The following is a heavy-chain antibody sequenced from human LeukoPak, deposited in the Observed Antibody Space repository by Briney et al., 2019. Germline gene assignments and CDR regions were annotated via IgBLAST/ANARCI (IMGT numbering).Heavy chain of an antibody. CDR2: IIPIFGTA. CDR3: ARDRGGSSSWYGWPFNYFDY. D-gene: IGHD6-13*01. J-gene: IGHJ4*02. V-gene: IGHV1-69*05. Sequence: GSSVKVSCKTSGGTFNNYAINWLRQAPGQGLEWMGGIIPIFGTANYSQRFLDRVTITTDRSTRTAYMELDSLISEDTAVYYCARDRGGSSSWYGWPFNYFDYWGQGTLVTVSS. CDR1: GGTFNNYA.